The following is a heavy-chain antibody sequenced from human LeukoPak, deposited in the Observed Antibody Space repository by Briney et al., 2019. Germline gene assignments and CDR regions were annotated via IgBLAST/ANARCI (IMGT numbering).Heavy chain of an antibody. J-gene: IGHJ4*02. CDR3: ARDVGIAAAGTRGYFDY. CDR1: GGTLSSYA. V-gene: IGHV1-69*13. Sequence: ASVKVSCKASGGTLSSYAISWVRQAPGQGLEWMGGIIPIFGTANYAQKFQGRVTITADESTSTAYMELSSLRSEDTAVYYCARDVGIAAAGTRGYFDYWGQGTLVTVSS. CDR2: IIPIFGTA. D-gene: IGHD6-13*01.